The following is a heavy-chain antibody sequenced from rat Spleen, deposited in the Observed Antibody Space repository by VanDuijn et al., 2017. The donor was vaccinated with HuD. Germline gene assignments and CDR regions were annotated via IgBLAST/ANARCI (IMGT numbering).Heavy chain of an antibody. Sequence: EVQLVESGGGLVQPGSPLKLSCAASGFTFSSNWLNWIRQAPGKGLEWVATINPDGISTYYRDSVRGRFTISSDNAKTTLYLQMDSLRSEDTATYYCTRHEYPGVTTNWLAYWGQGTLVTVSS. CDR2: INPDGIST. V-gene: IGHV5-29*01. D-gene: IGHD1-4*01. CDR3: TRHEYPGVTTNWLAY. CDR1: GFTFSSNW. J-gene: IGHJ3*01.